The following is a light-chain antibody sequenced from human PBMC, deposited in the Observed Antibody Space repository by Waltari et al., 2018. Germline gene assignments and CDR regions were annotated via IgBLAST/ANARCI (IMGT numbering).Light chain of an antibody. CDR3: QQYNSWPYT. Sequence: EIVMAQSPGTLSVSPGERVTLSCRASQSVSRNLAWYQQRPGQAPRLLVYGASTRATGVPASFSGSGSETDFTLTISSLQSEDFAIYFCQQYNSWPYTFGQGTKLEMK. V-gene: IGKV3-15*01. CDR2: GAS. J-gene: IGKJ2*01. CDR1: QSVSRN.